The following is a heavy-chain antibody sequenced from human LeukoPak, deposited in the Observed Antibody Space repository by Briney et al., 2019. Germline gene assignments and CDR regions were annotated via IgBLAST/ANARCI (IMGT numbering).Heavy chain of an antibody. Sequence: GASVKVSCKASGGTFSSYAISWVRQAPGQGLEWMGWISAYNGNTNYAQKLQGRVTMTTDTSTSTAYMELRSLRSDDTAVYYCARAPSGYSSSPYYFDYWGQGTLVTVSS. CDR2: ISAYNGNT. J-gene: IGHJ4*02. D-gene: IGHD6-6*01. V-gene: IGHV1-18*01. CDR3: ARAPSGYSSSPYYFDY. CDR1: GGTFSSYA.